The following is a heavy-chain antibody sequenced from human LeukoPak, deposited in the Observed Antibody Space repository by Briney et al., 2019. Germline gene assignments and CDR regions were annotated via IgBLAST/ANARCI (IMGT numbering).Heavy chain of an antibody. D-gene: IGHD3-16*02. CDR3: ARGDTQSKYRQFDS. J-gene: IGHJ4*02. CDR2: IKQDGSEK. Sequence: PGESLRLSCAASGFSFSTYWMSWVRQAPGKGLEWVANIKQDGSEKDYVDSVKGRFTISRDNAKNSLYLQMNSLRAEDTGVYYCARGDTQSKYRQFDSWGQGSLVIVSS. CDR1: GFSFSTYW. V-gene: IGHV3-7*04.